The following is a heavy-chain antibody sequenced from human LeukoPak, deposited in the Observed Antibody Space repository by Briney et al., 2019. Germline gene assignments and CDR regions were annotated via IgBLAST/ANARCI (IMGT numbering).Heavy chain of an antibody. J-gene: IGHJ3*02. CDR2: ISSSSSYI. Sequence: GGSLRLSCAASGFTFSSYSMNWVRQAPGKGLEWVSSISSSSSYIYYADSVKGRFTISRDNAKNSLYLQMNSLRAEDTAVYYCARSVSGQKRAFDIWGQGTMVTVSS. V-gene: IGHV3-21*01. CDR1: GFTFSSYS. CDR3: ARSVSGQKRAFDI.